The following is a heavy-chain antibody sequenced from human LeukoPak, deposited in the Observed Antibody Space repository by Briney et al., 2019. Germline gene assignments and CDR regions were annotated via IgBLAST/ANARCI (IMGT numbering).Heavy chain of an antibody. CDR2: IYYSGST. CDR1: GYSISSGYY. Sequence: PSETLSLTCTVSGYSISSGYYWGWIRQPPGKGLEWIGSIYYSGSTYYNPSLKSRVTISVDTSKNQFSLKLSSVTAVDTAVYYCARGSHMTRFDPWGQGTLVTVSS. CDR3: ARGSHMTRFDP. J-gene: IGHJ5*02. V-gene: IGHV4-38-2*02.